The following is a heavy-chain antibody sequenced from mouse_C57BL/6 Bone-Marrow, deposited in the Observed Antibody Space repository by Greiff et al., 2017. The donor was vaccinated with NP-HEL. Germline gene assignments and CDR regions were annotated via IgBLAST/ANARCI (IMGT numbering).Heavy chain of an antibody. D-gene: IGHD1-1*01. CDR2: IDPSDSYT. V-gene: IGHV1-69*01. CDR1: GYTFTSYW. CDR3: AREVTTVVAFDY. Sequence: VQLQQPGAELVMPGASVKLSCKASGYTFTSYWMHWVKQRPGQGLEWIGEIDPSDSYTNYNQKLKGKSTLTVDKSSSTAYMQRSSLTSEDSAVYYCAREVTTVVAFDYWGQGTTLTVSS. J-gene: IGHJ2*01.